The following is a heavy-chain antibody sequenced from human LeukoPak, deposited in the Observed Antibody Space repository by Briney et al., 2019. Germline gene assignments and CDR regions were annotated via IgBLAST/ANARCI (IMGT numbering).Heavy chain of an antibody. Sequence: ASVKVSCKASGYMFSSYGISWVRQAPGHGLEWMGWINPYNGQTYYAQNVQGRVTMTTDTSTGTAYMEVRSLRSDDTAVYYCARDRVVARESDYWGQGTLVTVSS. CDR1: GYMFSSYG. V-gene: IGHV1-18*01. CDR3: ARDRVVARESDY. J-gene: IGHJ4*02. D-gene: IGHD2-2*01. CDR2: INPYNGQT.